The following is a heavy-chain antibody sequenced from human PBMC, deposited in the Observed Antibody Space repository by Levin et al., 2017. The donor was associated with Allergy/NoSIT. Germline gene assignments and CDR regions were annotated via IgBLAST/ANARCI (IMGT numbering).Heavy chain of an antibody. V-gene: IGHV3-43D*04. CDR3: VKAIVGATRFYSYYGMDV. CDR1: GFTFDDYA. CDR2: ITCDGSGA. D-gene: IGHD1-26*01. J-gene: IGHJ6*02. Sequence: PGGSLRLSCAASGFTFDDYAMHWVRQAPGKGLEWVSLITCDGSGAYYADSVKGRFTISRDNSKNFLYLQMNRLRAEDTALYYCVKAIVGATRFYSYYGMDVWGQGTTVTVSS.